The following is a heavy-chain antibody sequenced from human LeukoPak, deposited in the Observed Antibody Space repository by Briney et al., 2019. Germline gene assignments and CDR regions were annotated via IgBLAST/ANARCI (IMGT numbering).Heavy chain of an antibody. V-gene: IGHV4-39*01. CDR1: GGSISSSSYY. J-gene: IGHJ5*02. CDR3: ARGLPSSGSYYTRFDP. D-gene: IGHD3-10*01. Sequence: SETLSLTCTVSGGSISSSSYYWGWIRQSPGKGLEWIGSIFYSGSTYYNPSLKSRVTISIDTSENQFSLKLSSVTAADTAVYYCARGLPSSGSYYTRFDPWGQGTLVTVSS. CDR2: IFYSGST.